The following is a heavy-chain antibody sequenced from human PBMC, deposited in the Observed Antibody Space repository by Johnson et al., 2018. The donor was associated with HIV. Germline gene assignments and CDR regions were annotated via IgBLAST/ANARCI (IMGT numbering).Heavy chain of an antibody. CDR1: GFSFSDYA. CDR2: ISYDGSSK. J-gene: IGHJ3*02. V-gene: IGHV3-30*04. Sequence: QVQLVESGGGVVQPGRSLRLSSAASGFSFSDYAMHWVRQAPGKGLEWVAVISYDGSSKFYPNSLKGRFSISRDNSKNTVYLQMNSLRTEDTAVYYCARGITMIAVVKGDAFDIWGQGTMVTVSS. CDR3: ARGITMIAVVKGDAFDI. D-gene: IGHD3-22*01.